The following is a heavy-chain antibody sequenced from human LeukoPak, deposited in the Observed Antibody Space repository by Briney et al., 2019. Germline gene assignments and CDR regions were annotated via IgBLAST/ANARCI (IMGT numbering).Heavy chain of an antibody. V-gene: IGHV4-59*01. Sequence: SETLSLTCTVSGGSISSYYWSWIRQPPGKGLEWVGYIYYSGSTNYNPSLKSRVTLSVDTSKNQFSLKLSSVTAADTAVYYCARGGGSGYSYGWGQGTLVTVSS. J-gene: IGHJ4*02. D-gene: IGHD5-18*01. CDR3: ARGGGSGYSYG. CDR2: IYYSGST. CDR1: GGSISSYY.